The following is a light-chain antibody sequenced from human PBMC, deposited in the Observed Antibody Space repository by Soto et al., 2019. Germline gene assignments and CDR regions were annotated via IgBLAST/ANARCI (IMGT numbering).Light chain of an antibody. CDR2: GAS. V-gene: IGKV1-9*01. CDR3: QQFNSDWYA. CDR1: QGISTY. Sequence: DIQLTQSPSFLSASVEDRVTITCRASQGISTYLAWYLQRPGKAPKLLIYGASTLQSGVPSRFSGSGSGTEFTLTISSLQPEDFGTYYCQQFNSDWYAFGQGTKLEIK. J-gene: IGKJ2*01.